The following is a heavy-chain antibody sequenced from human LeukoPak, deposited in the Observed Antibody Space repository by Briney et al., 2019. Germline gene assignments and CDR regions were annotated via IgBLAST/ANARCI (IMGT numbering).Heavy chain of an antibody. CDR1: GYSFTSYW. CDR3: ARQLRQYYYYYGMDV. CDR2: IYPGDSDT. Sequence: GESLKISCKGSGYSFTSYWIGWMRQMPGKGLEWMGIIYPGDSDTRYSPSFQGQVTISADKSISTAYLQWSSLKASDTAMYYCARQLRQYYYYYGMDVWGQGTTVTVSS. V-gene: IGHV5-51*01. D-gene: IGHD3-16*01. J-gene: IGHJ6*02.